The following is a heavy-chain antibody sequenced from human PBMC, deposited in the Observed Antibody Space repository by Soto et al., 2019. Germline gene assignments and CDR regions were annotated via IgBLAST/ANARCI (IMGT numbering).Heavy chain of an antibody. D-gene: IGHD1-26*01. CDR3: ARFPRRVGATTYWYFDL. CDR1: GYTFTSYA. J-gene: IGHJ2*01. CDR2: INAGNGNT. V-gene: IGHV1-3*01. Sequence: ASVKVSCKASGYTFTSYAMHWVRQAPGQRLEWMGWINAGNGNTKYSQKFQGRVTITRDTSASTAYMELSSLRSEDTAVYYCARFPRRVGATTYWYFDLWGRGTLVTVSS.